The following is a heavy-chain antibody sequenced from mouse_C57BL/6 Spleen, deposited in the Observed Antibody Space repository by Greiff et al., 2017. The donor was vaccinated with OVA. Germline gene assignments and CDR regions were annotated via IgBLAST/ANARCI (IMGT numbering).Heavy chain of an antibody. CDR2: IYPRSGNT. D-gene: IGHD1-1*01. V-gene: IGHV1-81*01. J-gene: IGHJ2*01. CDR1: GYTFTSYG. Sequence: VQLQQSGAELARPGASVKLSCTASGYTFTSYGISWVKQRTGQGLEWIGEIYPRSGNTYYNEKFKGKATLTADKSTSTAYMELRSLTSEDSAVYFCARWGTTVVAPDYWGQGTTLTVSS. CDR3: ARWGTTVVAPDY.